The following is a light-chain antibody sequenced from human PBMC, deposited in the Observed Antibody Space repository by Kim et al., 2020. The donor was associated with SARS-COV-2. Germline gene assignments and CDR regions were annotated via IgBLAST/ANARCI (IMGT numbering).Light chain of an antibody. V-gene: IGLV7-43*01. CDR2: STS. CDR1: TGAVTSEDD. J-gene: IGLJ3*02. CDR3: LVHYGAAQVWV. Sequence: GTVTLTCAYSTGAVTSEDDPNWFQKKTGQATRALIYSTSNKHSRTPARYSGSVLGGKAALTVSGVQPEDEAEYYCLVHYGAAQVWVFGGGTQLTVL.